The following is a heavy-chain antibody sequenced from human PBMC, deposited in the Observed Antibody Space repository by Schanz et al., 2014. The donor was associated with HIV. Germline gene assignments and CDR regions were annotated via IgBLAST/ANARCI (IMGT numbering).Heavy chain of an antibody. CDR1: GGSISSGGYY. J-gene: IGHJ2*01. Sequence: QVPLQESGPGLVKPSQTLSLTCIVSGGSISSGGYYWSWIRQHPGKGLEWIGYIYDSGSTYYNPSLKSRVTISVDTSKKQFFLRLSSVTAADTALYYCARARGDGYNGWYFDLWGRGTLVTVSS. CDR2: IYDSGST. V-gene: IGHV4-31*03. CDR3: ARARGDGYNGWYFDL. D-gene: IGHD2-8*01.